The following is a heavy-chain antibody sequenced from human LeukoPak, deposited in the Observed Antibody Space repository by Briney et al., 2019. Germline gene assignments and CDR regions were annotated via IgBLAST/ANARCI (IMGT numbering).Heavy chain of an antibody. Sequence: PSETLSLTCAVSGGSISSSNWWSWVRQPPGKGLEWIGEIYHSGSTNYNPSLKSRVTISVDKSKNQFSLKLSSVTAADTAGYYCASGGYSYGSGFDYWVRGTMVAVSS. CDR1: GGSISSSNW. V-gene: IGHV4-4*02. D-gene: IGHD5-18*01. J-gene: IGHJ4*02. CDR3: ASGGYSYGSGFDY. CDR2: IYHSGST.